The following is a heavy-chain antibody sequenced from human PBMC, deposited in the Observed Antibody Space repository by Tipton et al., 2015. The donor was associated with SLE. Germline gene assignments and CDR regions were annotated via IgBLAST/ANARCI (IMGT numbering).Heavy chain of an antibody. V-gene: IGHV4-4*07. Sequence: LRLSCTVSGGSISSYYWSWIRQPAGKGLEWIGRIYTSGGTNYNPSLKSRVTISVDTSKNQFSLKLSSVTAADTAVYYCARDLTSGITTYWGQGTLVTVSS. J-gene: IGHJ4*02. CDR1: GGSISSYY. CDR2: IYTSGGT. CDR3: ARDLTSGITTY. D-gene: IGHD1-7*01.